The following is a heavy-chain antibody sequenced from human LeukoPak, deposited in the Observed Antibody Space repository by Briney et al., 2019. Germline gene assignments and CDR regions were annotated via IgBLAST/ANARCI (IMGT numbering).Heavy chain of an antibody. V-gene: IGHV3-23*01. J-gene: IGHJ3*01. Sequence: PGGSLRLSCAASVITFNNYAISWVRQAPGKGLEWVSAITGSGGSTYYADTVKGRFTISRDNSKNTLYLQMNSLRAEDTAVYYCARSGKGLGSFDLWGRGTLVTVSS. CDR2: ITGSGGST. D-gene: IGHD3-3*01. CDR1: VITFNNYA. CDR3: ARSGKGLGSFDL.